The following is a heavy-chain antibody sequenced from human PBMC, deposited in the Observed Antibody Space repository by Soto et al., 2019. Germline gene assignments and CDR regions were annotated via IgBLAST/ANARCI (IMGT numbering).Heavy chain of an antibody. CDR3: AKGVIVVMTVIRPDDAFDA. CDR1: GFTFGNYG. D-gene: IGHD2-21*02. Sequence: EVQLLESGGGLVQPGGSLRLSCAASGFTFGNYGMNWVRQATGKGMEWVSGISGGGGSTYYADSVKGRFTVSRDPSKSTVFLEMNSLRAEDTAVYYCAKGVIVVMTVIRPDDAFDAWGHGTLVTVSS. J-gene: IGHJ3*01. CDR2: ISGGGGST. V-gene: IGHV3-23*01.